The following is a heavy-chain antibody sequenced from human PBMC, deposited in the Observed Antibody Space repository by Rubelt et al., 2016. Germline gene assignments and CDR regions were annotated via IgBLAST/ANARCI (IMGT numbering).Heavy chain of an antibody. CDR3: ARGLARAAAAPRRLWFDP. CDR2: INHSGST. V-gene: IGHV4-34*01. J-gene: IGHJ5*02. D-gene: IGHD6-13*01. CDR1: GGSFSGYY. Sequence: QVQLQQWGAGLLMPSETLSLTCAVYGGSFSGYYWSWIRQPPGKGLEWIGEINHSGSTNYNPSLKRRVTISVDTAKNQCSLRLSSVTAADTAVYYCARGLARAAAAPRRLWFDPWGQGTLVTVSS.